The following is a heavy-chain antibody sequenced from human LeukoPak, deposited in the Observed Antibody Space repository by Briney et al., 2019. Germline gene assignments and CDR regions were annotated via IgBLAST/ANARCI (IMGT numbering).Heavy chain of an antibody. D-gene: IGHD2-2*01. CDR1: GFTFSSYA. Sequence: PGGSLRLSCAASGFTFSSYAMSWVRQAPGKGLEWVPVVSGSGTATYYADSVKGRFSISRDNSKNTLYVQMNSLSPEDTAIYYCAKGPVVPVATYFFDYWGQGTLVIVSS. V-gene: IGHV3-23*01. J-gene: IGHJ4*02. CDR3: AKGPVVPVATYFFDY. CDR2: VSGSGTAT.